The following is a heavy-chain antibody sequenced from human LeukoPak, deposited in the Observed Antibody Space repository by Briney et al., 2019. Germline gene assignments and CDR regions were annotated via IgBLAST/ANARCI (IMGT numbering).Heavy chain of an antibody. V-gene: IGHV1-8*01. CDR3: ARGYDILTGYRYFQH. J-gene: IGHJ1*01. D-gene: IGHD3-9*01. Sequence: ASVKASCKASGYTFTSYDINWVRQATGQGLEWMGWMNPNSGNTGYAQKFQGRVTMTRNTSISTAYMELSSLRSEDTAVYYCARGYDILTGYRYFQHWGQGTLVTVSS. CDR1: GYTFTSYD. CDR2: MNPNSGNT.